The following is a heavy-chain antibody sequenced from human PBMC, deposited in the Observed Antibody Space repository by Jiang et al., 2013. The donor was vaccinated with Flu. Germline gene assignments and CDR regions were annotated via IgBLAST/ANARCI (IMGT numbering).Heavy chain of an antibody. D-gene: IGHD2-15*01. CDR1: GGTFSSYA. Sequence: SGGTFSSYAISWVRQAPGQGLEWMGRIIPILGIANYAQKFQGRVTITADKSTSTAYMELSSLRSEDTAVYYCARGDCSGGSCYDPNYYYYYYSMDVWGQGTTVTVSS. CDR2: IIPILGIA. V-gene: IGHV1-69*04. CDR3: ARGDCSGGSCYDPNYYYYYYSMDV. J-gene: IGHJ6*02.